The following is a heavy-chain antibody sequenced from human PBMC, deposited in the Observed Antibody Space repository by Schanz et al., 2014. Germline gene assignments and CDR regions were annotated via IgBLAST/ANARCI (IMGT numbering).Heavy chain of an antibody. CDR2: VSGYNGKT. CDR1: GYTFTSYG. J-gene: IGHJ4*02. CDR3: ARDRDQWDGNFCDF. Sequence: QVQLMQSGAEVKKPGASVKVSCETSGYTFTSYGLSWVRQAPGQGLEWMGWVSGYNGKTNYAQEFRGRVTMTTDSSTNTAYMELRSLRSDDTAVYFCARDRDQWDGNFCDFWGQGTLVTVSS. D-gene: IGHD1-26*01. V-gene: IGHV1-18*04.